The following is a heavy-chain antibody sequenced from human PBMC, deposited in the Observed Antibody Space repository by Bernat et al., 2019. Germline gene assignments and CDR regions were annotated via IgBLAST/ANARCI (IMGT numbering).Heavy chain of an antibody. CDR3: AKDTGIVVGGEFDI. J-gene: IGHJ3*02. CDR1: GFTFDDYT. Sequence: EVQLVESGGVVVQPGGSLRLSCAASGFTFDDYTMHWVRQAPGKGLDWVSLISLDGGSTYYADSVKGRFTISRDNNKNSLYLQMNSLRTEDTALYYCAKDTGIVVGGEFDIWGQGTMVTVSS. CDR2: ISLDGGST. D-gene: IGHD2-15*01. V-gene: IGHV3-43*01.